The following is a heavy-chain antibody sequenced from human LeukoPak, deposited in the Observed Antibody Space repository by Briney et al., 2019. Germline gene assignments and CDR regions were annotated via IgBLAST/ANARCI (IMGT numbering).Heavy chain of an antibody. Sequence: GGSLRLSCAASGFTFSSYGMHWVRQAPGKGLEWVAFIRYDGSNKYYADSVKGRFTISRDNSKNTLYLQMNSLRAEDTAVYYCARERSSGWYGFDYWGQGTLVTVSS. V-gene: IGHV3-30*02. CDR2: IRYDGSNK. CDR3: ARERSSGWYGFDY. CDR1: GFTFSSYG. J-gene: IGHJ4*02. D-gene: IGHD6-19*01.